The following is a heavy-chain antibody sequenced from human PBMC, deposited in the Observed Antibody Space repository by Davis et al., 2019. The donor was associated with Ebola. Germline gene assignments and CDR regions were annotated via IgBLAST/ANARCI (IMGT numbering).Heavy chain of an antibody. V-gene: IGHV3-66*01. CDR1: GFTFDDYA. Sequence: GGSLRLSCAASGFTFDDYAMHWVRQVPGKGLERVAVMYSGRSIDYADSVKGRFTISRDNSKNTLYLQMNSLRGEDTGVYYCARYHDYGEYMSAWGQGTLVTVSS. J-gene: IGHJ5*02. D-gene: IGHD4-17*01. CDR3: ARYHDYGEYMSA. CDR2: MYSGRSI.